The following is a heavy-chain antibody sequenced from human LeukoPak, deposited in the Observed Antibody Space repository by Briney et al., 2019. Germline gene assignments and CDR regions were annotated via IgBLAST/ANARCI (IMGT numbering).Heavy chain of an antibody. V-gene: IGHV4-59*01. J-gene: IGHJ4*02. CDR2: IYYSGST. D-gene: IGHD6-13*01. CDR1: GGSISSYY. CDR3: ARNLGGSSWVFDY. Sequence: PSETLPLTCTVSGGSISSYYWSWIRQPPGKGLEWIGYIYYSGSTNYNPSLKSRATISVDTSKNQFSLKLSSVTAADTAVYYCARNLGGSSWVFDYWGQGTLVTVSS.